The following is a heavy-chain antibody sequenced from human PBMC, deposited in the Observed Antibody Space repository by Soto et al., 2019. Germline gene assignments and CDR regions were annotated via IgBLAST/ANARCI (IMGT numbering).Heavy chain of an antibody. CDR3: VRRHVSATGIDWFDP. V-gene: IGHV1-3*01. D-gene: IGHD6-13*01. J-gene: IGHJ5*02. CDR1: GYTFTSYG. CDR2: INAANGDT. Sequence: ASVKVSCKASGYTFTSYGIHWVRQAPGQRLEWMGWINAANGDTKYSPKFRGRVTITRDTSASTAYMELSSLRSEDTAVYYCVRRHVSATGIDWFDPWGQGTLVTVSS.